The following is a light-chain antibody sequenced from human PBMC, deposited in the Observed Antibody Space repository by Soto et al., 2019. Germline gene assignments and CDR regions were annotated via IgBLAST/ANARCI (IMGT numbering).Light chain of an antibody. Sequence: QSALTQPRSVSGSPGQSVTISCTGTSSDVGGYNYVSWYQQHPGKAPKLMIYDVSERPLGVPDRFSGSKSGTTGSLTISGLQAEDEADYYCCSYAGSYTYVFRTGTKVTVL. CDR3: CSYAGSYTYV. CDR2: DVS. J-gene: IGLJ1*01. V-gene: IGLV2-11*01. CDR1: SSDVGGYNY.